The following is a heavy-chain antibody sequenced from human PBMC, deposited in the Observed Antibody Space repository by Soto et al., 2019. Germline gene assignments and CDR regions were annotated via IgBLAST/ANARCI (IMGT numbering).Heavy chain of an antibody. J-gene: IGHJ4*02. CDR2: INHSGRT. V-gene: IGHV4-34*01. D-gene: IGHD6-6*01. CDR3: ARQGTSSSGFDY. CDR1: GGSYSGYY. Sequence: PSETLSLTCVVSGGSYSGYYWSWIRQSPGKGLEWIGEINHSGRTNYKSSLESRVTISIDKSETQFSLKLNSVTAADTAVYYCARQGTSSSGFDYWGQGTRVTVSS.